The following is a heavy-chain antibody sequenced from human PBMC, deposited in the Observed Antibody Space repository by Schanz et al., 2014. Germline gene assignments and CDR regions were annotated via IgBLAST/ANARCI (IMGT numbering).Heavy chain of an antibody. CDR1: GFTVSSNY. Sequence: EVQLVESGGGLIQPGGSLRLSCAVSGFTVSSNYMSWVRQAPGKGLEWVSTVYMSAASTRYADSVKGRFIISRDNSKNTVYLQMNSLRSEDTAVYYCAKDENWALTDYWGQGTLVTVSS. J-gene: IGHJ4*02. CDR2: VYMSAAST. CDR3: AKDENWALTDY. V-gene: IGHV3-66*03. D-gene: IGHD7-27*01.